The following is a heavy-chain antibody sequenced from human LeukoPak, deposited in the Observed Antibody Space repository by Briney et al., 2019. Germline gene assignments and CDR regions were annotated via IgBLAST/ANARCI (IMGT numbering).Heavy chain of an antibody. V-gene: IGHV4-34*01. J-gene: IGHJ5*02. Sequence: SETLSLTCAVYGGSFSGYYWSWIRQPPGKGLEWIGEINHSGSTNYNPSLKSRVTISVDTSKNQFSLKLSSVTAADTAVYYCARNSDYCSGGSCPGNWFDPWGQGTLVTVSS. D-gene: IGHD2-15*01. CDR1: GGSFSGYY. CDR3: ARNSDYCSGGSCPGNWFDP. CDR2: INHSGST.